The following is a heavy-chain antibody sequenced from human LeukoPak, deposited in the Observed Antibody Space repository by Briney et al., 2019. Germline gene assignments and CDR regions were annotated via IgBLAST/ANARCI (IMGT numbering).Heavy chain of an antibody. J-gene: IGHJ4*02. CDR1: GFTFSSYG. CDR3: AKDLRWLQTQPPEIGY. D-gene: IGHD5-24*01. V-gene: IGHV3-33*06. Sequence: GRSLRLSCAASGFTFSSYGMHWVRQAPGKGLEWVAVIWYDGSNKYYADSVKGRFTISRDNSKNTLYLQMNSLRAVDTAVYYCAKDLRWLQTQPPEIGYWGQGTLVTVSS. CDR2: IWYDGSNK.